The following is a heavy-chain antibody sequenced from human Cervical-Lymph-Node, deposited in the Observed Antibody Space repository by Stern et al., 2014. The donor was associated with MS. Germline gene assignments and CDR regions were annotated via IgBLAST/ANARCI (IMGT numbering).Heavy chain of an antibody. Sequence: VQLLQSGPGLVKPSETLSLTCTVSRYSINSDYYWGWIRQPPGKGLEWIGSIYHSGSTYYNSSLKSRVTISEDTPKTHFSRSLASVTAADTAVYYCARARAIAVAFDLWGRGTLVTVSS. CDR3: ARARAIAVAFDL. J-gene: IGHJ2*01. D-gene: IGHD6-19*01. CDR1: RYSINSDYY. V-gene: IGHV4-38-2*02. CDR2: IYHSGST.